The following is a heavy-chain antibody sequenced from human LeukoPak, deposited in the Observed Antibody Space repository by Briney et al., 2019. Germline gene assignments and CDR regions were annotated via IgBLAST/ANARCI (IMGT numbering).Heavy chain of an antibody. CDR1: GYTFTSYD. Sequence: GASVKVSCKASGYTFTSYDINWVRQATGQGLEWMGWMNPNSGNTGYAQKFQGRVTMTRNTSISTAYMELSSLRSEDTAVYYCARARIGGYYDILTGYSSRNYYFDYWGQGTLVTVSS. V-gene: IGHV1-8*01. CDR2: MNPNSGNT. J-gene: IGHJ4*02. CDR3: ARARIGGYYDILTGYSSRNYYFDY. D-gene: IGHD3-9*01.